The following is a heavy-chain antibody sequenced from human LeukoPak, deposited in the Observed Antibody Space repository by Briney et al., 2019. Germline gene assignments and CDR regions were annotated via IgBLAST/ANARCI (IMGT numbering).Heavy chain of an antibody. CDR1: GFIFSNYA. CDR3: AKVDGITIFEVFDY. V-gene: IGHV3-23*01. CDR2: ISGNGAGT. D-gene: IGHD3-3*01. Sequence: PGGSLRLSCAASGFIFSNYAMTWVRQAPGKGLEWVSTISGNGAGTYFVDSVKGRFTISRDNYKNTLYLQMNSLRAEDTAVYYCAKVDGITIFEVFDYWGQGTLVTVSS. J-gene: IGHJ4*02.